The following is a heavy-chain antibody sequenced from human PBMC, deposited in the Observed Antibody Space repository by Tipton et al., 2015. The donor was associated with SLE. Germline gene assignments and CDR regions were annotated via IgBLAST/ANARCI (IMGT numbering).Heavy chain of an antibody. V-gene: IGHV4-59*01. CDR1: GASMSGYY. J-gene: IGHJ3*01. CDR2: IFDNGNS. CDR3: ARDVGYYYGSGAYYALDV. Sequence: TLSLTCTVSGASMSGYYWSWIRQSPGKGLEWIGYIFDNGNSNYNPSLKSRVTISIDTSKNQFSLRLTSLTAADTAVYYCARDVGYYYGSGAYYALDVWGHGAMVTVSS. D-gene: IGHD3-10*01.